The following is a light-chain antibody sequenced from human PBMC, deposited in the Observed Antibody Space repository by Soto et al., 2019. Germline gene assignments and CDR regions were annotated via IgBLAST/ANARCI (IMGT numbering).Light chain of an antibody. Sequence: DIVMTQSPDSLAVSLGERATINCRSSQTILYTSINKNSLAWYQQKPGQPPTLLIYWASTRESGVPDRFSGSGSGTDFTLPISSLQAEDVAVYYCQQYYSSPYTFGQGTKLGIK. CDR3: QQYYSSPYT. V-gene: IGKV4-1*01. CDR2: WAS. J-gene: IGKJ2*01. CDR1: QTILYTSINKNS.